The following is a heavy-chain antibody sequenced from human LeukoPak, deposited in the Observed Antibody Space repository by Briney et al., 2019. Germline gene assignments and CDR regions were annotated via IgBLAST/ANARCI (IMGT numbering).Heavy chain of an antibody. D-gene: IGHD2-21*02. V-gene: IGHV3-53*05. J-gene: IGHJ4*02. CDR3: AKDLERHIVVVTASAVDY. CDR1: GFSVSVNY. CDR2: IHTDGTK. Sequence: GGSLRLSCEISGFSVSVNYINWVRQAPGKGLEWVSVIHTDGTKYYADSVKGRFTISRDNSKNTLYLQMNSLRAEDTAVYYCAKDLERHIVVVTASAVDYWGQGTLVTVSS.